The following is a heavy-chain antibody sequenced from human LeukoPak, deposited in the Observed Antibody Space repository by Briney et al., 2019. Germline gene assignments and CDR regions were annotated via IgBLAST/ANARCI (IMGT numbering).Heavy chain of an antibody. V-gene: IGHV1-69*13. CDR2: IIPIFGTA. J-gene: IGHJ4*02. Sequence: SVKVSCKASGGTFSSYAISWVRQAPGQGLEWMGGIIPIFGTANYAQKFQGRVTITADESTSTAYMELSSLRSEDTAVYYCARDLGNQLVRVGHSDYWGQGTLVTVSS. CDR1: GGTFSSYA. D-gene: IGHD6-6*01. CDR3: ARDLGNQLVRVGHSDY.